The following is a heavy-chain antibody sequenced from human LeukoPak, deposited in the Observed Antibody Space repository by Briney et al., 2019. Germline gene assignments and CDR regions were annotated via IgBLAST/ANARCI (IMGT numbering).Heavy chain of an antibody. D-gene: IGHD3-9*01. Sequence: ASVKVSCKASGYTFTSYYMHWVRQAPGQGLGWMGWINPNSGGTNYAQKFQGRVTMTRDTSISTAYMELSRLRSDDTAVYYCARGGLTGYYTRIDYWGQGTLVTVSS. J-gene: IGHJ4*02. V-gene: IGHV1-2*02. CDR2: INPNSGGT. CDR3: ARGGLTGYYTRIDY. CDR1: GYTFTSYY.